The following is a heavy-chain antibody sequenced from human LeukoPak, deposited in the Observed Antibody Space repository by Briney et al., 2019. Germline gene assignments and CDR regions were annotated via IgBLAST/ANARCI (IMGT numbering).Heavy chain of an antibody. D-gene: IGHD3-22*01. V-gene: IGHV3-30*02. CDR3: TWGYSYAFKI. Sequence: GGSLRLSCAASGFTLSSSGMHWVRQAPSKGLEWVTFIQYDGSVKYNVDSVKGRLAVTRDNSKNTLYLQMNSLRAEDTAVYYCTWGYSYAFKIWGQGTMVTVSS. CDR1: GFTLSSSG. J-gene: IGHJ3*02. CDR2: IQYDGSVK.